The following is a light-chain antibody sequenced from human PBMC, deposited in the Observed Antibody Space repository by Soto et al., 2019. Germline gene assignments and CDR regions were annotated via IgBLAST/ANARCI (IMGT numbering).Light chain of an antibody. V-gene: IGLV2-14*01. J-gene: IGLJ1*01. Sequence: QSVLTQPASVSGSPGQSITISCTGTASDVGGYNYVSWYQQHPGKAPQLIIYEVTNRPSGISNRFSGSKSGNMASLTISGLQAEEETDYYCLSYTSSRTYAFGSGTKVTVL. CDR2: EVT. CDR3: LSYTSSRTYA. CDR1: ASDVGGYNY.